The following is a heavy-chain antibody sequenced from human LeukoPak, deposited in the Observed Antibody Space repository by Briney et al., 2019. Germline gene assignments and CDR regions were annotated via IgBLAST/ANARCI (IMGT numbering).Heavy chain of an antibody. J-gene: IGHJ4*02. Sequence: GSLRLSCTASGFPFIEYSMNWVRQAPGKGLEWISYIGIDSGNTKYADSVRGRFTISADKAKNSLYLQMNSLRVEDTAVYYCAGDHNYAFDNWGQGTLVSVAS. CDR3: AGDHNYAFDN. V-gene: IGHV3-48*01. CDR1: GFPFIEYS. CDR2: IGIDSGNT. D-gene: IGHD1-1*01.